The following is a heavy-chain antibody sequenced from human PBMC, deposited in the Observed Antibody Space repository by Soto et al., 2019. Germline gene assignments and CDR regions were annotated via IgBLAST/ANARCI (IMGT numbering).Heavy chain of an antibody. J-gene: IGHJ4*02. CDR3: ARTTTVTTRFDY. V-gene: IGHV4-4*02. Sequence: QVQLQESGPGLVKPSGTLSLTCAVSGGSISTSNWWSWVRQPPGRGLEWIGELYHSGSTNYNPSFKSRVAMTVDKSKHQSALKLSSVTAADTALYYCARTTTVTTRFDYWGQGSLVTVSS. CDR1: GGSISTSNW. D-gene: IGHD4-17*01. CDR2: LYHSGST.